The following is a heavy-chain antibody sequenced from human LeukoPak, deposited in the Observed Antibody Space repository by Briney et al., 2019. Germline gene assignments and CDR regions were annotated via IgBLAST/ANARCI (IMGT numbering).Heavy chain of an antibody. V-gene: IGHV3-30*18. J-gene: IGHJ4*02. CDR3: VKVGEVRYFDWLAPYFDF. D-gene: IGHD3-9*01. CDR2: ISYDGSNK. CDR1: GFTFSSYG. Sequence: PGRSLRLSCAASGFTFSSYGMHWVRQAPGKGLEWVAVISYDGSNKYYADSVKGRFTISRDNSKNTLYLQMNSLTPEDTAVYYCVKVGEVRYFDWLAPYFDFWGQGTLVTVSS.